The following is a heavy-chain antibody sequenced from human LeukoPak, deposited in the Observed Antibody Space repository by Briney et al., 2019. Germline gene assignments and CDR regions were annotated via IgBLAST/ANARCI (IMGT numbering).Heavy chain of an antibody. CDR1: GYSISSGDY. J-gene: IGHJ2*01. D-gene: IGHD2-2*01. CDR3: ARGDSTSYWYFDL. CDR2: IYHSGST. V-gene: IGHV4-38-2*02. Sequence: PSETLSLTCTVSGYSISSGDYWGWIRQPPGKGLEWIGSIYHSGSTYYNSSLKSRVTISVDKSKNQFSLKLSSVTAADTAVYYCARGDSTSYWYFDLWGRGTLVTVSS.